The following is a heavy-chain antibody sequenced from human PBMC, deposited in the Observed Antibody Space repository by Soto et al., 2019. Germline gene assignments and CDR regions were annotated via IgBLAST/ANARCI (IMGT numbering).Heavy chain of an antibody. V-gene: IGHV3-30*18. D-gene: IGHD6-6*01. Sequence: GGSLRLSCAASGFTFSSYGMHWVRQAPGKGLEWVAVISYDGSNKYYADSVKGRFTISRDNSKNTLYLQMNSLRAEDTAVYYCANNEYSSSSPYYYYYMDVWGKGTTVTVSS. CDR2: ISYDGSNK. CDR1: GFTFSSYG. J-gene: IGHJ6*03. CDR3: ANNEYSSSSPYYYYYMDV.